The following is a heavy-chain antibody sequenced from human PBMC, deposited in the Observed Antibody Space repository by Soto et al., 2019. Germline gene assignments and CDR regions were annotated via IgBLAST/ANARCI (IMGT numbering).Heavy chain of an antibody. J-gene: IGHJ4*02. CDR1: GFTFSSYS. Sequence: GGSLRLSCAVSGFTFSSYSMSWVRQAPGKGLEWVSAISGSGASTYYADSVKGRFTISRDNSKNTLFLQMNGLRAEDTAVFYCARLYSSGYDYWGQGTLVTVSS. CDR3: ARLYSSGYDY. V-gene: IGHV3-23*01. D-gene: IGHD6-19*01. CDR2: ISGSGAST.